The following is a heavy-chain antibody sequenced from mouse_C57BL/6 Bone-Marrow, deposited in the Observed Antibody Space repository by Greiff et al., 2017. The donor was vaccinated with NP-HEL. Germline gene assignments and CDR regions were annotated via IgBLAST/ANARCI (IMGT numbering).Heavy chain of an antibody. J-gene: IGHJ4*01. CDR1: GYTFTSYW. CDR3: ARELRPVRDAMDY. D-gene: IGHD1-2*01. V-gene: IGHV1-72*01. Sequence: VQLHQSGAELVKPGASVKLSCKASGYTFTSYWMHWVKQRPGRGLEWIGRIDPNSGGNKYNEKFKSKATLTVDKPSSTAYMQLSSLTSEDSAVYYCARELRPVRDAMDYWGQGTSVTVSS. CDR2: IDPNSGGN.